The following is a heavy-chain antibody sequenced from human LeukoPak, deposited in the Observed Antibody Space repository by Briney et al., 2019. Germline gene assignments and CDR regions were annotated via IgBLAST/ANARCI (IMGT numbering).Heavy chain of an antibody. CDR1: GYTFTSYA. J-gene: IGHJ4*02. D-gene: IGHD3-22*01. CDR2: INAGNGNT. CDR3: AGGDSSGYSHIDY. V-gene: IGHV1-3*01. Sequence: ASVKVSCKASGYTFTSYAMHWVRQAPGQRLEWMGWINAGNGNTKYSQKFQGRVTITRDTSASTAYMELSSLRSEDTAVYYCAGGDSSGYSHIDYWGQGTLVTVSS.